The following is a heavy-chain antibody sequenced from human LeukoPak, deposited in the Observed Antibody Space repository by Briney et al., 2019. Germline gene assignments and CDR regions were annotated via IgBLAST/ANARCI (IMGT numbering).Heavy chain of an antibody. CDR2: IYYSGST. CDR3: ARGARGDYFDY. J-gene: IGHJ4*02. CDR1: GGSISSYY. D-gene: IGHD3-10*01. Sequence: SETLSLTCTVSGGSISSYYWSWIRQPPGKGLEWIAYIYYSGSTNYNPSLKSRVTISVDTSKNQFSLKLSSVTAADTAVYYCARGARGDYFDYWGQGTLVTVSS. V-gene: IGHV4-59*01.